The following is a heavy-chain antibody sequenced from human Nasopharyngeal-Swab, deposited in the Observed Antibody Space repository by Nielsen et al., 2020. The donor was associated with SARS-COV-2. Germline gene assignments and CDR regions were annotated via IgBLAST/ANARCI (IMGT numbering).Heavy chain of an antibody. CDR1: GFTFSSYW. V-gene: IGHV3-74*01. CDR3: VRGAGGNYYGVDY. CDR2: INSDGRTT. D-gene: IGHD1-26*01. J-gene: IGHJ4*02. Sequence: GGSLRLSCAASGFTFSSYWMHWVLQAPGKGLLWVSRINSDGRTTSYADSVKGRFTISRDNAKNTLYLQMNSLRAEDTAVYYCVRGAGGNYYGVDYWGQGTLVTVSS.